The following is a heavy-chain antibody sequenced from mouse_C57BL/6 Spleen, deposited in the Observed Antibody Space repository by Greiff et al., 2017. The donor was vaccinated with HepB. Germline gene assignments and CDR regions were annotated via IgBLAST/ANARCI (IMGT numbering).Heavy chain of an antibody. V-gene: IGHV1-64*01. D-gene: IGHD3-2*02. CDR3: ARDSSGYLAWFAY. CDR1: GYTFTSYW. CDR2: IHPNSGST. J-gene: IGHJ3*01. Sequence: VQLQQSGAELVKPGASVKLSCKASGYTFTSYWMHWVKQRPGQGLEWIGMIHPNSGSTNYNEKFKSKATLTVDKSSSTAYMQLSSLTSEDSAVYYCARDSSGYLAWFAYWGQGTLVTVSA.